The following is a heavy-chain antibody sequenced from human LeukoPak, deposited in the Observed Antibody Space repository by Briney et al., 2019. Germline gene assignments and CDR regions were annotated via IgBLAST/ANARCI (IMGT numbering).Heavy chain of an antibody. CDR1: GGSISSYY. Sequence: SETLSLTCTVSGGSISSYYWDWIRQPAGKGLEWIGRIYTSGSTNYNPSLYNPSLKSRVTMSINASKNQFSLRLSSVTAADTAVYYCARVDHCGGDCYSFDYWGQGTQVTVSS. V-gene: IGHV4-4*07. D-gene: IGHD2-21*02. CDR3: ARVDHCGGDCYSFDY. J-gene: IGHJ4*02. CDR2: IYTSGST.